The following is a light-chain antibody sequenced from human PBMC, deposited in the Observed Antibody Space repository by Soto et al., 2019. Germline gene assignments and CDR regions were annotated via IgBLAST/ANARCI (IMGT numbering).Light chain of an antibody. CDR1: SSDVGGYNY. Sequence: QSVLTQPASVSGSPGQSITICCTGTSSDVGGYNYVSWYQHHPGKAPKLLIYDVSNRPSGVSNRFSGSKSDNTASLTISGLQPEDEADYYGSSYTTSNTRQIVFGTGT. V-gene: IGLV2-14*03. CDR3: SSYTTSNTRQIV. J-gene: IGLJ1*01. CDR2: DVS.